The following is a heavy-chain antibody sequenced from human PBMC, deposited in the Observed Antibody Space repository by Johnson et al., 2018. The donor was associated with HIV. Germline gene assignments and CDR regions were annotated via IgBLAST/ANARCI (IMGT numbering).Heavy chain of an antibody. Sequence: EVQSVESGGGLVQPGGSQRLSCPVSGFTFNTYWMPWVRQAPGKGLEWVSGINWNGGNPAFADAVKGRFNVSRDNSKNTLYLQMNSLRAEDTAVYYCARGGGYSIAAPSDAFDIWGQGTMVTVSS. CDR3: ARGGGYSIAAPSDAFDI. J-gene: IGHJ3*02. CDR2: INWNGGNP. V-gene: IGHV3-74*03. D-gene: IGHD6-6*01. CDR1: GFTFNTYW.